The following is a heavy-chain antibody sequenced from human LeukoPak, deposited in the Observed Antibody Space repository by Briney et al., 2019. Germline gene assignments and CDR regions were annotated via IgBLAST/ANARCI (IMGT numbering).Heavy chain of an antibody. CDR3: AKIYSYGRQNHFDY. CDR1: GFTFSSYW. V-gene: IGHV3-7*03. Sequence: GGSLRLSCAASGFTFSSYWMSWVRQAPGKGLEWVANIKQDGSEKYYVDSVKGRFTISRDNAKNSLYLQMNSLRAEDTALYYCAKIYSYGRQNHFDYWGQGTLVTVSS. D-gene: IGHD5-18*01. CDR2: IKQDGSEK. J-gene: IGHJ4*02.